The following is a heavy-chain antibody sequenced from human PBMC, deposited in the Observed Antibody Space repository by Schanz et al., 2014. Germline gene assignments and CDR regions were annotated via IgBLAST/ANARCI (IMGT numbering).Heavy chain of an antibody. D-gene: IGHD3-3*01. CDR1: EYSFTSYS. V-gene: IGHV1-3*01. Sequence: QVHLVQSGAEVKRPGASVKVSCKASEYSFTSYSMHWVRQAPGQRLEWMGWISAYNGNTKYPQKLQGRVTMTTDTSTSTAYMALTDLRSDDTAVYYCARDRRFFDRDDLYYFDSWGQGTLVTVSS. J-gene: IGHJ4*02. CDR2: ISAYNGNT. CDR3: ARDRRFFDRDDLYYFDS.